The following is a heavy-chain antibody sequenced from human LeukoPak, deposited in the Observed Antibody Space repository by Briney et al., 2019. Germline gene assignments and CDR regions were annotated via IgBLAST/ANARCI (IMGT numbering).Heavy chain of an antibody. CDR3: ARPVLKGYDNCGY. CDR2: INPNSGGT. Sequence: RASVKVSCKASGYTFTSYGISWVRQAPGQGLEWMGRINPNSGGTNYAQKFQGRVTMTRDTSISTAYMELSRLRSDDTAVYYCARPVLKGYDNCGYWGQGTLVTVSS. D-gene: IGHD1-20*01. J-gene: IGHJ4*02. V-gene: IGHV1-2*06. CDR1: GYTFTSYG.